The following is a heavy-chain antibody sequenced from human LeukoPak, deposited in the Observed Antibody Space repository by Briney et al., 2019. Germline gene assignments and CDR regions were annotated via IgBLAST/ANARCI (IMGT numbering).Heavy chain of an antibody. CDR2: ISSSSSYI. Sequence: PGGSLRLSCAASGFTFSSYSMNWVRQAPGKGLEWVSSISSSSSYIYYADSVKGRFTISRDNAKNSLYLQMNSLRAEDTAVYYCARVPYLSCGGDRKPCYYFDYWGQGTLVTVSS. D-gene: IGHD2-21*02. J-gene: IGHJ4*02. V-gene: IGHV3-21*01. CDR3: ARVPYLSCGGDRKPCYYFDY. CDR1: GFTFSSYS.